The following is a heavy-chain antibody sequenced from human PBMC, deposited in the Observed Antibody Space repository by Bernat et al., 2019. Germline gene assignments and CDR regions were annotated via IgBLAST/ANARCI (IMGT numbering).Heavy chain of an antibody. D-gene: IGHD1-7*01. J-gene: IGHJ4*02. CDR1: GFTFSSYA. Sequence: QVQLVESGGGVVQPGRSLRLSCAASGFTFSSYAMHWVRQDPGKGLEWVAVISYDGSNKYYADSVKGRFTISRDNSKNTLYLQMNSLRAEDTAVYYCARSGNWNYASIDYWGQGTLVTVSS. CDR3: ARSGNWNYASIDY. V-gene: IGHV3-30*01. CDR2: ISYDGSNK.